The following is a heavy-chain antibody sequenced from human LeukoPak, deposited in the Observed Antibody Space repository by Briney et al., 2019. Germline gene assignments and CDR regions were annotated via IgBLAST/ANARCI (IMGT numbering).Heavy chain of an antibody. D-gene: IGHD1-26*01. CDR2: ISDSGHVI. CDR3: ARESGIVGSTSFDY. CDR1: GFTFSSNN. V-gene: IGHV3-23*01. Sequence: GGSLRLSCADSGFTFSSNNMNWVRQAPGKGLEWVSFISDSGHVIRYADSVKGRFTISRDNSKNTLYLQMNSLRAEDTAVYYCARESGIVGSTSFDYWGQGTLVTVSS. J-gene: IGHJ4*02.